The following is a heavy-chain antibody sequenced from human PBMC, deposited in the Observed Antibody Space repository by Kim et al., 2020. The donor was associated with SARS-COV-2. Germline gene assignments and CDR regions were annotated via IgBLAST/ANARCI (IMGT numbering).Heavy chain of an antibody. CDR2: GIT. V-gene: IGHV4-59*09. Sequence: GITNNDPTLKSPVTISVDTSKNQFSLKLSSVTAADTAVYYCARGAYYFDYWGQGTLVTVSS. J-gene: IGHJ4*02. CDR3: ARGAYYFDY.